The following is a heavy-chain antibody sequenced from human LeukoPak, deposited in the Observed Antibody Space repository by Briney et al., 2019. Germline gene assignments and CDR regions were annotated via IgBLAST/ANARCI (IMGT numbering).Heavy chain of an antibody. J-gene: IGHJ6*03. V-gene: IGHV4-61*02. Sequence: NASETLSLTCTVSGGSISSGSYYWSWIRQPAGKGLEWIGRIYTSGSTNYNPSPKSRVTISVDTSKNQFSLKLSSVTAADTAVYYCARVPADIVATYYMDVWGKGTTVTVSS. D-gene: IGHD5-12*01. CDR3: ARVPADIVATYYMDV. CDR1: GGSISSGSYY. CDR2: IYTSGST.